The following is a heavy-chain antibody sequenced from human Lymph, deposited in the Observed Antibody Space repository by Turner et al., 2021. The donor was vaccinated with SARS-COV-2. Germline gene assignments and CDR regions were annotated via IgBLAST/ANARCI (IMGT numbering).Heavy chain of an antibody. Sequence: QVQLQESGPGLVWPSETLSLTCTVSGGSISSYYWSWIRQPPGKGLEWIGYIHYSGSTNYNLSLKSRVTISVDTSKNQFSLKLSSVTAADTAVYYCARHGFSGWYGGGMDVWGQGTTVTVS. V-gene: IGHV4-59*08. CDR3: ARHGFSGWYGGGMDV. CDR2: IHYSGST. CDR1: GGSISSYY. D-gene: IGHD6-19*01. J-gene: IGHJ6*02.